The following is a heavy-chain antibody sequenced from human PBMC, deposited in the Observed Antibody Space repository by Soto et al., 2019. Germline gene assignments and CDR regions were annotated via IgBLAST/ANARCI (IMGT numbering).Heavy chain of an antibody. J-gene: IGHJ6*02. CDR2: ISYDGSNK. CDR1: GFTFSSYG. Sequence: QVQLVESGGGVVQPGRSLRLSCAASGFTFSSYGMHWVRQAPGKGLEWVAVISYDGSNKYYADSVKGRFTISSDNSKNTLYLQMNSLRAEDTAVYYCATDLGIVLVPATYYYYGMDVWGQGTTVTVSS. V-gene: IGHV3-30*03. D-gene: IGHD2-2*01. CDR3: ATDLGIVLVPATYYYYGMDV.